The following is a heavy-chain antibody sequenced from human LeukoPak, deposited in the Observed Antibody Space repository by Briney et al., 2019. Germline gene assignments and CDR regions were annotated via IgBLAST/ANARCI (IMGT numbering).Heavy chain of an antibody. CDR1: GFTFSSYA. J-gene: IGHJ4*02. D-gene: IGHD1-26*01. CDR3: AKDILNSLGATYLDY. CDR2: ISGSGGST. Sequence: PGGFLRLSCAASGFTFSSYAMSWVRQAPGKGLEWVSTISGSGGSTYDADSVKGRFTISRDNSKNTLYLQMNSLRAEDTAVYYCAKDILNSLGATYLDYWGQGTLVTVSS. V-gene: IGHV3-23*01.